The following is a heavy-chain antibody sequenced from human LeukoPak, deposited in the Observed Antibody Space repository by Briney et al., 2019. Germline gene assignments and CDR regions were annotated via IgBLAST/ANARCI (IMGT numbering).Heavy chain of an antibody. J-gene: IGHJ6*03. CDR1: GYTFTGYY. CDR3: ARECSIAAAGTVSYCYYYYMDV. V-gene: IGHV1-2*06. Sequence: ASVKVSCKASGYTFTGYYMHWVRQAPGQGLEWMGRINPNSGGTNYAQKFQGRVTMTRDTSISTAYMELSRLRSDDTAVYYCARECSIAAAGTVSYCYYYYMDVWGKGTTVTVSS. CDR2: INPNSGGT. D-gene: IGHD6-13*01.